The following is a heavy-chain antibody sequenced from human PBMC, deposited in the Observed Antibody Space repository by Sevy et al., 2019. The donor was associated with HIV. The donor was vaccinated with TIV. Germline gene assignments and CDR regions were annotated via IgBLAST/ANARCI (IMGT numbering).Heavy chain of an antibody. CDR3: ARGPIDGPDY. CDR2: INHSGST. D-gene: IGHD1-26*01. J-gene: IGHJ4*02. CDR1: GGSFSGYY. Sequence: SETLSLTCAIYGGSFSGYYWSWIRQPPGKGLEWVGQINHSGSTNYNPSLKSRVTISIHTSKNQFSLKLSSVTAADTAVYYCARGPIDGPDYWGQGTLVSVSS. V-gene: IGHV4-34*01.